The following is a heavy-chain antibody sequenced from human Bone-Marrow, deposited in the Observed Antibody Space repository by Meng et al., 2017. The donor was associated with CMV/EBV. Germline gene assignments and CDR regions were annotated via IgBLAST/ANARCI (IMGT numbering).Heavy chain of an antibody. CDR1: GFTFSSYW. V-gene: IGHV3-74*01. D-gene: IGHD2-2*01. J-gene: IGHJ2*01. CDR2: INSDGSST. Sequence: GGSLRLSCAASGFTFSSYWMHWVRQAPGKGLVWVSRINSDGSSTSYADSVKGRFTISRDNAKNTLYLQMNSLRAEDTAVYYCARDRGAYCSSTSCYSEGHFDLWGRGTLVTVS. CDR3: ARDRGAYCSSTSCYSEGHFDL.